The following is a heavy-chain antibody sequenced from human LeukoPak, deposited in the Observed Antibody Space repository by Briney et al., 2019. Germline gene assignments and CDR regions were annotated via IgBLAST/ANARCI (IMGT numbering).Heavy chain of an antibody. V-gene: IGHV3-7*01. CDR3: ADPGMGY. CDR1: GFTFSTYW. CDR2: IKQNGSEI. Sequence: PGGSLRLSCATSGFTFSTYWMSWVRQAPGKGLGWVANIKQNGSEITYVDSVEGRFTISRDNAHNSLYLEMNSLRVEDTAVYYCADPGMGYWGQGTLVTVSA. D-gene: IGHD1-14*01. J-gene: IGHJ4*02.